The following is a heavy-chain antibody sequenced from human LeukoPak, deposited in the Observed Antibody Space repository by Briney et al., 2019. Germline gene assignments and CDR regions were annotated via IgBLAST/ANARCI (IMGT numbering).Heavy chain of an antibody. CDR2: ISWNSGSI. Sequence: SLRLSCAAAGFTSDDYAMHWVRQAPGKGLEWVAGISWNSGSICYADSVKGRFTISRDNAKNSLYLQMNSLRAEDTALYYCPKDSGPDPGSYFDVFDIWGQGTMVTVSS. CDR1: GFTSDDYA. CDR3: PKDSGPDPGSYFDVFDI. V-gene: IGHV3-9*02. D-gene: IGHD3-10*01. J-gene: IGHJ3*02.